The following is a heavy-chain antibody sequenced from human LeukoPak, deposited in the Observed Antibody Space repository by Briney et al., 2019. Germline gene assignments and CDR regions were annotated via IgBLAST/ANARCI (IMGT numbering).Heavy chain of an antibody. CDR3: AKTRAEYSSLIDY. CDR2: ISGSGGST. V-gene: IGHV3-23*01. D-gene: IGHD6-6*01. Sequence: GGSLRLSCAASGFTFSSYAMSWVRQAPGKGLEWVSAISGSGGSTYYADSVQGRFTISRDNSKNTLYLQMNSLRAEDTAVYYCAKTRAEYSSLIDYWGQGTLVTVSS. J-gene: IGHJ4*02. CDR1: GFTFSSYA.